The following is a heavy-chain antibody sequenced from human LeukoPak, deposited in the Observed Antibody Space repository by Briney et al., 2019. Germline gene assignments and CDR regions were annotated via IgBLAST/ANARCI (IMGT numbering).Heavy chain of an antibody. CDR1: GGSISSYY. J-gene: IGHJ4*02. CDR2: IYYSGST. V-gene: IGHV4-59*01. Sequence: SETLSLTCTVSGGSISSYYWSWIRQPPGKGLEWIGYIYYSGSTNYNPSLKSRVTISVDPSKNQFSLKLSSVTAADTAVYYCARGGTGYYLFDYWGQGTLVTVSS. D-gene: IGHD3/OR15-3a*01. CDR3: ARGGTGYYLFDY.